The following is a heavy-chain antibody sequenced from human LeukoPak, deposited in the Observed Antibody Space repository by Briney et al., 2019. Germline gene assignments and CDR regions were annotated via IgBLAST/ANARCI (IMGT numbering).Heavy chain of an antibody. CDR3: ARLAVAGPYYFDY. J-gene: IGHJ4*02. D-gene: IGHD6-19*01. V-gene: IGHV4-39*07. CDR2: IHYSGST. Sequence: SETLSLTCTVSGGSISSSTYYWGWIRQPPGKGLEWIGSIHYSGSTYYNASLKSRVTISVDTSKNQFSLKLSSVTAADTAVYYCARLAVAGPYYFDYWGQGTLVTVSS. CDR1: GGSISSSTYY.